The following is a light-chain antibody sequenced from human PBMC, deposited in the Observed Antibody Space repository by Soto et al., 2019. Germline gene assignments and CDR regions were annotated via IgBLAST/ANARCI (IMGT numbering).Light chain of an antibody. J-gene: IGLJ2*01. V-gene: IGLV2-11*01. Sequence: QSVLTQPRSVSGSPGQSVAISCTGTSSDVGGYNYVSWYQQYPGKAPKLMIYDVSRRPSGVPDRFSAFKSGNTASLTISGLQAEDEADYYCCSYAGSYTLVFGGGTKVTVL. CDR2: DVS. CDR1: SSDVGGYNY. CDR3: CSYAGSYTLV.